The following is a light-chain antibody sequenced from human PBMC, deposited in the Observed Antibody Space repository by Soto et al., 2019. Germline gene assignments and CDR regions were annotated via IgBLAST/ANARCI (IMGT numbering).Light chain of an antibody. CDR2: HAS. CDR1: QSVGNNY. CDR3: QQYGWSPPIT. V-gene: IGKV3-20*01. Sequence: DIVLTQSPGTLSLSPGKRATLSCWASQSVGNNYLAWYQQKPGQAPRLLIYHASSRATGIPDRFSGSGSGTDFTLTISRLVPEDFAVYYCQQYGWSPPITFGQGTRLEIK. J-gene: IGKJ5*01.